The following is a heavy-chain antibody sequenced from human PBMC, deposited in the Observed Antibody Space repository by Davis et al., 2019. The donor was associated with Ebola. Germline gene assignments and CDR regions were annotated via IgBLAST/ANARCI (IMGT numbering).Heavy chain of an antibody. V-gene: IGHV1-46*01. J-gene: IGHJ4*02. CDR3: AREQPETFNFDY. D-gene: IGHD6-13*01. CDR1: GYTFAAYY. CDR2: IKLSRGAT. Sequence: ASVKVSCKTSGYTFAAYYIHWVRQAPGQGLEWMGAIKLSRGATDYAQRFQGRVTITRDTSTSTVYMELSSLTSDDTALYYCAREQPETFNFDYWGQGTLVTV.